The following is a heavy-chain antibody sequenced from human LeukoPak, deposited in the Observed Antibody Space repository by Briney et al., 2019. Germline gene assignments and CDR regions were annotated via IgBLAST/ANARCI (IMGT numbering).Heavy chain of an antibody. CDR1: GFTFDDYA. J-gene: IGHJ4*02. V-gene: IGHV3-9*01. Sequence: GGSLRLSCAASGFTFDDYAMHWVRKVPGKGLEWVSSISWNSNYMLYGDSVKGRFTISRDNAKNSLYLQMDSLRAEDTAVYYCARGGTFVSDYWGQGTLVTVSS. CDR2: ISWNSNYM. D-gene: IGHD1-1*01. CDR3: ARGGTFVSDY.